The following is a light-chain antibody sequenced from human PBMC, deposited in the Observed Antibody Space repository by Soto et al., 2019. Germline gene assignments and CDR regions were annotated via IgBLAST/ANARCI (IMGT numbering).Light chain of an antibody. CDR3: SSYTTISTRV. CDR1: SSDIGIYKY. V-gene: IGLV2-14*01. J-gene: IGLJ1*01. Sequence: QSALTQPASVSGSPGQSIAISCTGSSSDIGIYKYVSWYQQHPGKVPKLIIYEVTNRPSGVSNRFSGSKSGNTASLTISGLQAEDEADYYRSSYTTISTRVFGPGTKLNVL. CDR2: EVT.